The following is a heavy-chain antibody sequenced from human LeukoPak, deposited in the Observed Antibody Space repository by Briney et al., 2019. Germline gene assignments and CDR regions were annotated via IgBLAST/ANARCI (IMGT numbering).Heavy chain of an antibody. V-gene: IGHV3-53*01. CDR2: THSDGTT. Sequence: GGSLRLSCAASEFSVSHNYMSWVRQAPGKGLEWVSVTHSDGTTHYADSVKGRFTISRDNSKNTLYLQMNSLRVEDTAMHYCARETGYSTSWYAYYFDYWGQGTLVTVAS. D-gene: IGHD6-13*01. CDR1: EFSVSHNY. J-gene: IGHJ4*02. CDR3: ARETGYSTSWYAYYFDY.